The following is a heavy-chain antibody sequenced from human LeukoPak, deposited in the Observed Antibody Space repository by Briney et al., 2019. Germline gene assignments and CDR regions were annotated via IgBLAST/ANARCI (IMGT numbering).Heavy chain of an antibody. V-gene: IGHV1-69*13. CDR3: ARDRNPSDIVVVPAAIDAGWFDP. J-gene: IGHJ5*02. CDR2: IIPIFGTA. CDR1: GGTFSSYA. D-gene: IGHD2-2*02. Sequence: PVKVSCKASGGTFSSYAISWVRQAPGQGLEWMGGIIPIFGTANYAQKFQGRVTITADESRSTAYMELSSLRSEDTAVYYCARDRNPSDIVVVPAAIDAGWFDPWGQGTLVTVSS.